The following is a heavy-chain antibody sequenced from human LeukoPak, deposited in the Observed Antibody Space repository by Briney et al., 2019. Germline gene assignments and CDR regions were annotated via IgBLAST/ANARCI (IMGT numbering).Heavy chain of an antibody. CDR1: GFTFSSYA. Sequence: GGSLRLSCAAFGFTFSSYAMTWVRQAPGKGLEWVSSISGSDGSTYLADSVKGRFTISRDNSKNTLYLQMSSLRADDTAVYYCSKGGWEPIDCWGQGTLVTVSS. J-gene: IGHJ4*02. V-gene: IGHV3-23*01. CDR2: ISGSDGST. CDR3: SKGGWEPIDC. D-gene: IGHD1-26*01.